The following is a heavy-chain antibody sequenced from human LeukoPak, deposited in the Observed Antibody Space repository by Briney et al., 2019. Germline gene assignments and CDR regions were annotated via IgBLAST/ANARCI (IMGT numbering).Heavy chain of an antibody. Sequence: SVQVSCQASGGTFSSYAISWVRQAPGQGREWMGRIIPILGIANYAQKFQGRVTITADKPTSTAYMELSSLRSEDTAVYYCARGGDYGSGVNWFDPWGQGTLVTVSS. V-gene: IGHV1-69*04. D-gene: IGHD3-10*01. J-gene: IGHJ5*02. CDR2: IIPILGIA. CDR1: GGTFSSYA. CDR3: ARGGDYGSGVNWFDP.